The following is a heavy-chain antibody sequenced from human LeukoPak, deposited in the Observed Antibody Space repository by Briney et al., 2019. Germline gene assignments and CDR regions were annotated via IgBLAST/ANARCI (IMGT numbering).Heavy chain of an antibody. J-gene: IGHJ4*02. CDR3: ARGPSAVPFSY. V-gene: IGHV4-59*01. CDR1: GGSFSGYY. Sequence: SETLSLTCAVYGGSFSGYYWSWIRQPPGKGLEWIGYIYYSGTTNYSPSLKSRLTISVDRSKNQFSLKLTSVTTADTAVYYCARGPSAVPFSYWGQGTLVTVSS. D-gene: IGHD6-19*01. CDR2: IYYSGTT.